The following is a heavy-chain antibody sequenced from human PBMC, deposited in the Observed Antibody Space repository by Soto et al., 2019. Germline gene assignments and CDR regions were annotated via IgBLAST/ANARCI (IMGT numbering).Heavy chain of an antibody. D-gene: IGHD4-4*01. CDR2: IIPIFGTA. CDR3: ARGPAATKTLPAYYYDMDG. V-gene: IGHV1-69*01. Sequence: QVQLVQSGAEVKKPGSSVKVSCKASGGTFSSYAISWVRQAPGQGLEWMGGIIPIFGTANYAQKFQGRVTITADESTSRAYMERSSLSSEDTAVYYCARGPAATKTLPAYYYDMDGWGQGTTVTVSS. CDR1: GGTFSSYA. J-gene: IGHJ6*02.